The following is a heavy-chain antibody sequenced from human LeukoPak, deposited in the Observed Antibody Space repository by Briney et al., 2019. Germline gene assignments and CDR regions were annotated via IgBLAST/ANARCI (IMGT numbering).Heavy chain of an antibody. CDR2: ISYDGSNK. J-gene: IGHJ6*02. V-gene: IGHV3-30-3*01. D-gene: IGHD5-18*01. CDR3: ARDEGGSGAMVWRPLYYYGMDV. Sequence: PGGSLRLSCAASGFTFSSYAMHWVRQAPGKGLEWVAVISYDGSNKYYADSVKGRFTISRDNSKNTLYLQMNSLRAEDTAVYYCARDEGGSGAMVWRPLYYYGMDVWGQGTTVTVSS. CDR1: GFTFSSYA.